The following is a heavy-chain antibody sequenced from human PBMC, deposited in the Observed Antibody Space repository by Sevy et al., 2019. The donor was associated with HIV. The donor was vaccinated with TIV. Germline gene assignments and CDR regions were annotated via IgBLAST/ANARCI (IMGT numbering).Heavy chain of an antibody. V-gene: IGHV4-30-2*01. J-gene: IGHJ6*02. CDR3: ARVRPPYYGMDV. CDR2: ISHSGST. CDR1: GGSISSGGYS. D-gene: IGHD3-10*01. Sequence: SETLSLTCAVSGGSISSGGYSWSWIRQPPGKGLEWIGYISHSGSTYYNPSIKSRVTISVDRSKNQFSLKLSSVTAAETAVYYCARVRPPYYGMDVWGQGTTVTVSS.